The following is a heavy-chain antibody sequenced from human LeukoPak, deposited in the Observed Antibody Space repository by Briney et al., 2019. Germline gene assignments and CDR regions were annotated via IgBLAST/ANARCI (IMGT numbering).Heavy chain of an antibody. CDR2: IIPILGIA. CDR3: ARVGPRTVSYYYYYYMDV. J-gene: IGHJ6*03. Sequence: ASVKVSCKASGGTFSSYAISWVRQAPGQGLEWMGRIIPILGIANYAQKFQGRVTITADKSTSTAYMELRSLRSDDTAVYYCARVGPRTVSYYYYYYMDVWGKGTTVTVSS. D-gene: IGHD4-17*01. CDR1: GGTFSSYA. V-gene: IGHV1-69*04.